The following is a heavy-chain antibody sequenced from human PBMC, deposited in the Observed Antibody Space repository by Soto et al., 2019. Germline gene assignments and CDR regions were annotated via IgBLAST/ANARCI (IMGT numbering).Heavy chain of an antibody. D-gene: IGHD3-3*01. CDR1: AGSISSGGSY. V-gene: IGHV4-31*03. J-gene: IGHJ4*02. Sequence: SETLSLTCTVSAGSISSGGSYWSWIRQRPGKGLEWIGYIFYSDSFYYTPSLKGRVVILADTSKNQFTLKLSSVTDADTAVYYCARAPETPPIFGVVRPYLFDFWGQGTLVTVSS. CDR2: IFYSDSF. CDR3: ARAPETPPIFGVVRPYLFDF.